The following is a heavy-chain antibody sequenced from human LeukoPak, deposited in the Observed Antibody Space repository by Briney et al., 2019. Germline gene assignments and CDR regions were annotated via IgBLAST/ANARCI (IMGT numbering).Heavy chain of an antibody. Sequence: SQTLSLTCTVSGGCISSGDYYWSWIRQPPGKGLEWIGYIYYSGSTYYNPSLKSRVTISVDTSKNQFSLKLSSVTAADTAVYYCARASLRLYYFDYWGQGTLVTVSS. V-gene: IGHV4-30-4*01. CDR1: GGCISSGDYY. D-gene: IGHD2-15*01. CDR3: ARASLRLYYFDY. CDR2: IYYSGST. J-gene: IGHJ4*02.